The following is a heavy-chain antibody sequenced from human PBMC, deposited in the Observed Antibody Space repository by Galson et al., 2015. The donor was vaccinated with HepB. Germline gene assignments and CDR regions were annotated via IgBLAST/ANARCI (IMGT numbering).Heavy chain of an antibody. CDR2: ISSSSSYT. Sequence: SLRLSCAASGFTLSDYYMSWIRQAPEKGLEWVSYISSSSSYTNYADSVKGRFTISRDNAKNSLYLQMNSLRAEDTAVYYCAREGGWLQLGLFDPWGQGTLVTVSS. CDR1: GFTLSDYY. V-gene: IGHV3-11*05. CDR3: AREGGWLQLGLFDP. J-gene: IGHJ5*02. D-gene: IGHD5-24*01.